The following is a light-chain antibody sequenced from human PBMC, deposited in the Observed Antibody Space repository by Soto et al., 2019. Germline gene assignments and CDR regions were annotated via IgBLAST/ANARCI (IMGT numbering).Light chain of an antibody. CDR3: QQYHDWPLT. Sequence: EIVMTQSPATRSVSPGERATLSCRASQSVSSNFAWYQQRPAQAPRLLIYDVSTRATGVPTRFIGSGSATEFTLTISSLQSEDFAVYYCQQYHDWPLTLGGGTRVEIK. J-gene: IGKJ4*01. CDR2: DVS. CDR1: QSVSSN. V-gene: IGKV3D-15*01.